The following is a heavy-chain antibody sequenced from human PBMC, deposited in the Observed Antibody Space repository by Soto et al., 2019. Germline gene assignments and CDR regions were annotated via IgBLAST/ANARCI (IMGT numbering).Heavy chain of an antibody. CDR2: IVVGSGNT. D-gene: IGHD3-3*01. CDR1: GFTFTSSA. CDR3: AEDHAGLRGPVLRFLEWSPPGLDYGMDV. V-gene: IGHV1-58*01. J-gene: IGHJ6*02. Sequence: SVKVSCKASGFTFTSSAVQWVRQARGQRLEWIGWIVVGSGNTNYAQKFQERVTITRDMSTSTAYMELSSLRSEDTAVYYCAEDHAGLRGPVLRFLEWSPPGLDYGMDVWGQGTTVTVSS.